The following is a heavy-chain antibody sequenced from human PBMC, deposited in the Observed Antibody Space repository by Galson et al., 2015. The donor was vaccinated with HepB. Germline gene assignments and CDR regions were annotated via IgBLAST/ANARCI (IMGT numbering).Heavy chain of an antibody. Sequence: SLRLSCAASGFTFSSYWMSWVRQAPGKGLEWVANINQDGSEKYYVDSVKGRFTISRDNAKNSLYVQMNSLHQGPIGLPPGTLLQEHLWG. CDR1: GFTFSSYW. CDR2: INQDGSEK. CDR3: TLLQEHL. V-gene: IGHV3-7*01. J-gene: IGHJ6*01.